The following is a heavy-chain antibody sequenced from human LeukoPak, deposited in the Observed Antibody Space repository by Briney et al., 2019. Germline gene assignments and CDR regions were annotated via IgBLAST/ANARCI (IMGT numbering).Heavy chain of an antibody. CDR3: ARVLNWSYDY. J-gene: IGHJ4*02. CDR1: GYTFIRYF. Sequence: ASVKVSCKASGYTFIRYFIHWVRQATGQGLEWMGMINPNGGDTSYSQNFQGRVTMTTDTSTSTVYMELSSLRSEDTALYYCARVLNWSYDYWGQGTLVTVSS. CDR2: INPNGGDT. V-gene: IGHV1-46*01. D-gene: IGHD1-7*01.